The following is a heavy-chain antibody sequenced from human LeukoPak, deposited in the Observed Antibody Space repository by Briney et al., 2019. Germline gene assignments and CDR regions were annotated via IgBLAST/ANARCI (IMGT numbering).Heavy chain of an antibody. CDR3: ARDSGCDC. J-gene: IGHJ4*02. CDR2: ISYDGSNK. V-gene: IGHV3-30*03. Sequence: GGSLRLSCAASGFTFSSYGMHWVRQAPGKGLEWVAVISYDGSNKYYADSVKGRFTISRDNSKNTLYLQMNSLRDEDTAVYYCARDSGCDCWGQGTLVTVSS. CDR1: GFTFSSYG.